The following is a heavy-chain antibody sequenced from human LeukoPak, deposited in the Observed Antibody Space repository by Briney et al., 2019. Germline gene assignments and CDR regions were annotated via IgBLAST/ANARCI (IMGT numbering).Heavy chain of an antibody. CDR2: INHRGST. J-gene: IGHJ4*02. CDR1: GRSFSGYY. V-gene: IGHV4-34*01. CDR3: ASGGWYRGY. D-gene: IGHD2-15*01. Sequence: SETLSLTCAVYGRSFSGYYWTWIRQTPGKGLEWIGEINHRGSTNYNPSLESRVTTSVDTSKNHFSLDLTSVTAADTAVYYCASGGWYRGYWGQGTLVTVSS.